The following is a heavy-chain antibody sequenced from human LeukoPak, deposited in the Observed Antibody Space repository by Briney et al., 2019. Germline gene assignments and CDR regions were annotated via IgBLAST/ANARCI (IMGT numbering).Heavy chain of an antibody. D-gene: IGHD3-16*01. CDR2: INHNGNVN. CDR3: ARGGGVDV. Sequence: GGSLRLSCAASGFTFSSYWMNWARQAPGKGLEWVASINHNGNVNYYVDSAKGRFTISRDNAKNSLYLQMSNLRAEDTAVYFCARGGGVDVWGQGATVSVSS. CDR1: GFTFSSYW. J-gene: IGHJ6*02. V-gene: IGHV3-7*03.